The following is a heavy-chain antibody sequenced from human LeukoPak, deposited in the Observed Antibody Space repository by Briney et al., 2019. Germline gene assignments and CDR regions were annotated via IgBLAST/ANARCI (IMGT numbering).Heavy chain of an antibody. J-gene: IGHJ5*02. CDR1: GYSFTSYW. CDR3: ARSDTIFGVVITYNWFDP. V-gene: IGHV5-51*01. Sequence: GESLKISCKGSGYSFTSYWIGWVRQMPGKGLEWMGIIHPGDSDTRYSPSFQGQVTISADKSISTAYLQWSSLKASDTAMYYCARSDTIFGVVITYNWFDPWGQGTLVTVSS. D-gene: IGHD3-3*01. CDR2: IHPGDSDT.